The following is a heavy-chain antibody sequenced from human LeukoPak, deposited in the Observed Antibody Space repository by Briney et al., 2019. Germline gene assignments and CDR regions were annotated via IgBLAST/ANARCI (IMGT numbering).Heavy chain of an antibody. Sequence: GESLKISCKGSGYSFTSYWIGWVRQMPGKGLEWMGIIYPGDSDTRYSPSFQGQVTISADKSISTAYLQWSSLKASDTAMYYCARGRDIVVVTAVDWYFDLWGRGTLVTVSS. D-gene: IGHD2-21*02. CDR1: GYSFTSYW. CDR2: IYPGDSDT. CDR3: ARGRDIVVVTAVDWYFDL. J-gene: IGHJ2*01. V-gene: IGHV5-51*01.